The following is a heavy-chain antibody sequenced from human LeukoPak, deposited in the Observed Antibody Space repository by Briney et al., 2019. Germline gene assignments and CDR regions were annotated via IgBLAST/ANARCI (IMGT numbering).Heavy chain of an antibody. CDR3: ARPLYASSNNWFDP. J-gene: IGHJ5*02. CDR1: GGSFSGYY. D-gene: IGHD6-19*01. CDR2: INHSVST. V-gene: IGHV4-34*01. Sequence: SETLSFTCAVYGGSFSGYYWSWIRQPPGKGLEWIGEINHSVSTNSNPALKSRVTISVDPSKTQSPLKRSSVTAADTAVYCCARPLYASSNNWFDPWGQGTLVTVSS.